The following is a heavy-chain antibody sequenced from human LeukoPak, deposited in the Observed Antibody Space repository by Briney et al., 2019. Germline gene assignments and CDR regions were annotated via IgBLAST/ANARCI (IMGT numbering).Heavy chain of an antibody. Sequence: PGGSLRLSCAASGFTLSKHWMTWVRQAPGKGLECAAIIKQDGSEKYYVNSVKGRFTISRDNAKNSLYLQMNSLRVEDTAVYYCGREWAVDFWGQGTLVTVSS. CDR3: GREWAVDF. J-gene: IGHJ4*02. CDR1: GFTLSKHW. V-gene: IGHV3-7*01. CDR2: IKQDGSEK.